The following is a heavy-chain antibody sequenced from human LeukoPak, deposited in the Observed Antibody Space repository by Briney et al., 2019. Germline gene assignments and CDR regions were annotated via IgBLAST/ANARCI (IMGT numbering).Heavy chain of an antibody. Sequence: SETLSLTCAVYGGSFSGYYWSWIRQPPGKGLEWIGEINHSGSTNYNPSLKSRVTISVDTSKNQFSLKLNSVTAADTAVYFCATSEGLYDGKTGTNVPGGPDRWGQGTLVIVSS. CDR3: ATSEGLYDGKTGTNVPGGPDR. CDR1: GGSFSGYY. V-gene: IGHV4-34*01. J-gene: IGHJ5*02. D-gene: IGHD1-7*01. CDR2: INHSGST.